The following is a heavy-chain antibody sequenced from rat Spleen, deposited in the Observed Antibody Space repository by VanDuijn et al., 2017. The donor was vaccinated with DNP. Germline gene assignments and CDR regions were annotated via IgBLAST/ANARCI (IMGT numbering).Heavy chain of an antibody. D-gene: IGHD1-4*01. CDR3: ARLPGAH. V-gene: IGHV2-77*01. CDR1: GLSLTSYG. Sequence: QVQMKETGPGLVQTTQTLSVTCTVSGLSLTSYGVNWVRQAPGKGLEWMGIIWGDGNTNYNSAVKSRLSISRDTSKSQVFLKMSSLQTEDTATYYCARLPGAHWGQGTLVTVSS. J-gene: IGHJ3*01. CDR2: IWGDGNT.